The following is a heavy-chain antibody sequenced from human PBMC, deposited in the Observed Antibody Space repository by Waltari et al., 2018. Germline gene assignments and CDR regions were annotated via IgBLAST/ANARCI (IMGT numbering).Heavy chain of an antibody. V-gene: IGHV3-23*04. CDR2: INGRGDDT. CDR3: AKDPWGTRYFDY. CDR1: GFPFDKTA. D-gene: IGHD3-16*01. Sequence: EVQLVDSGGGLVQPGGSLRLSCEASGFPFDKTAMSWVRQAPGKGLEWVSSINGRGDDTYYADSVKGRFTISRDNSRSTAYLQMNSLRAEDTALYYCAKDPWGTRYFDYWGQGTPVTVSS. J-gene: IGHJ4*02.